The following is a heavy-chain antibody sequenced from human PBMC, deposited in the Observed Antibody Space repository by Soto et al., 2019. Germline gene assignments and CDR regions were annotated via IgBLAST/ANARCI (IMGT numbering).Heavy chain of an antibody. CDR1: GGTFSSYA. V-gene: IGHV1-69*13. Sequence: SVKVSCKASGGTFSSYAISWVRQAPGQGLEWMGGIIPIFGTANYAQKFQGRVTITADESTSTAYMELSSLRSEDTAVYYCARPYGDHTMRYYYGMEVWGQGTTVTVSS. CDR2: IIPIFGTA. D-gene: IGHD4-17*01. J-gene: IGHJ6*02. CDR3: ARPYGDHTMRYYYGMEV.